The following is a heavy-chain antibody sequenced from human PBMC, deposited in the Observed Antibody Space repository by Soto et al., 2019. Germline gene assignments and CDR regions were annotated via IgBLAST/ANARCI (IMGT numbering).Heavy chain of an antibody. CDR3: ARELPTDSSDYGNYFDY. V-gene: IGHV1-69*06. CDR2: IIAVFGTA. CDR1: GGTFRRYT. Sequence: QVQLVQSGAEAKKPGSSVKVSCKVSGGTFRRYTINWVRQAPGQGLEWMGGIIAVFGTATYAQKFQGRVTITADKSTSTAYMELISLRSEDTAMYYCARELPTDSSDYGNYFDYWGQGTLVTVSS. J-gene: IGHJ4*02. D-gene: IGHD4-17*01.